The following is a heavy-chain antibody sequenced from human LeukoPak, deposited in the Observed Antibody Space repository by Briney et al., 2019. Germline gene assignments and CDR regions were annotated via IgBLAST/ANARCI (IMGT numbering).Heavy chain of an antibody. J-gene: IGHJ4*02. D-gene: IGHD2-8*01. CDR1: GYSFTSYW. CDR2: IYPGDSDT. V-gene: IGHV5-51*01. Sequence: GESLKISCKGSGYSFTSYWIGWVRQMPGKGLEWMGIIYPGDSDTRYSPSFQGQVTISADKSISTAYLQWSSLKASDTAMYYCARHTYCTNGVCYPDYWGQGTLVTVSS. CDR3: ARHTYCTNGVCYPDY.